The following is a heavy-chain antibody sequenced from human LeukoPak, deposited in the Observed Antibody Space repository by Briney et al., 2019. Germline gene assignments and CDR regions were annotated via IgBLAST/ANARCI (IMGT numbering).Heavy chain of an antibody. D-gene: IGHD3-10*01. CDR3: AKSGIYGYPHTPPYYYYYMDV. Sequence: GGSLRLSCEASGFTFSTSWMTWVRQAPGKGLEWVASISQRGSETYYVDSVKGRFTISRDNSKNTLYLQMNSLRAEDTAVYYCAKSGIYGYPHTPPYYYYYMDVWGKGTTVTVSS. CDR1: GFTFSTSW. CDR2: ISQRGSET. J-gene: IGHJ6*03. V-gene: IGHV3-7*01.